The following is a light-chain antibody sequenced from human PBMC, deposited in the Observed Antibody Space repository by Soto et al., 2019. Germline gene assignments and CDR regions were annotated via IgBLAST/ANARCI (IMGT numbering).Light chain of an antibody. CDR3: SSYTSGSSYV. CDR1: SSDVGGYDS. CDR2: GVS. J-gene: IGLJ1*01. Sequence: QSVLTQPASVSGSPGQSIAISCTGTSSDVGGYDSVCWYQQHPGKAPKLIIFGVSNRPSGVSNRFSGSKSDNTASLTISGLQAEDEADYYCSSYTSGSSYVFGTGTKVTVL. V-gene: IGLV2-14*01.